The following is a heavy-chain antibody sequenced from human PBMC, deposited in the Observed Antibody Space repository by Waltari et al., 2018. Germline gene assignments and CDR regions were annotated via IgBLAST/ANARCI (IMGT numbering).Heavy chain of an antibody. CDR3: ARVVVVVPAATERTTGSGFDP. Sequence: QVQLQESGPGLVNPSEALSLTCTVPGGSISSYYWSLIRQPPGQGLGWIGYIYYSGRTNYNPSLKSRVTISVDTSKNQFALKLSSVTAADTAVYYCARVVVVVPAATERTTGSGFDPWGQGTLVTVSS. J-gene: IGHJ5*02. CDR1: GGSISSYY. V-gene: IGHV4-59*01. D-gene: IGHD2-2*01. CDR2: IYYSGRT.